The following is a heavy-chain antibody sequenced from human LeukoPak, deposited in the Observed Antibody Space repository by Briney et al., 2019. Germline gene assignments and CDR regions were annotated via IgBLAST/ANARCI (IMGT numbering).Heavy chain of an antibody. V-gene: IGHV4-59*12. D-gene: IGHD3-10*01. CDR1: GGSISSYY. CDR2: IYYSGST. CDR3: VKEELLSFGASKIRGFDS. Sequence: SETLSLTCTFSGGSISSYYWSWIRQPRAKGLEGIGYIYYSGSTNYNPSPQSQVTRSVDTSKNKYSLKLTSVSAADTAVYYCVKEELLSFGASKIRGFDSWGQGTLVTVFS. J-gene: IGHJ4*02.